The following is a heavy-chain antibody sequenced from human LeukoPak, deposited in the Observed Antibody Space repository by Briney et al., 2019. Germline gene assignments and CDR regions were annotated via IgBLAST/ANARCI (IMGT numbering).Heavy chain of an antibody. V-gene: IGHV5-51*01. J-gene: IGHJ4*02. D-gene: IGHD3-22*01. CDR3: ARRSDRSAHFDY. CDR2: IYPDDSDT. Sequence: WVRQPPGKGLEWMGIIYPDDSDTTYSPSFQGQVTISVDKSISTAYLRWSSLKASDSAMYYCARRSDRSAHFDYWGRGTLVTVSS.